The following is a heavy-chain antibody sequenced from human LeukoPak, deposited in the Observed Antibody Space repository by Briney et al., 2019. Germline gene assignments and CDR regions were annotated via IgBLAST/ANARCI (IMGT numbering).Heavy chain of an antibody. CDR1: GGSISSGGYY. J-gene: IGHJ6*03. D-gene: IGHD2-2*01. CDR3: ARVSGARRPDIVVVPAANHYYYYMDV. Sequence: SETLSLICTVSGGSISSGGYYWSWIRQHPGKGLEWIGYIYYSGSTYYNPSLKSRVTISVDTSKNQFSLKLSSVTAADTAVYYCARVSGARRPDIVVVPAANHYYYYMDVWGKGTTVTVSS. V-gene: IGHV4-31*03. CDR2: IYYSGST.